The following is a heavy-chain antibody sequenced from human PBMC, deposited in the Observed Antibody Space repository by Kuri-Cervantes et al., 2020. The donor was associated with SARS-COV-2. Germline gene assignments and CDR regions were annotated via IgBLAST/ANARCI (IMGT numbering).Heavy chain of an antibody. CDR3: ARVGARGLDF. CDR2: IYSSGTT. V-gene: IGHV4-59*11. D-gene: IGHD1-26*01. Sequence: SETLSLTCTVSGGSISSHYWTWIRQPPGKGLEWIGYIYSSGTTNYNPYLKSRVTMSVDTSKNQFSLDLTSGTAADTAVYYCARVGARGLDFWGQGTLVTVSS. J-gene: IGHJ4*02. CDR1: GGSISSHY.